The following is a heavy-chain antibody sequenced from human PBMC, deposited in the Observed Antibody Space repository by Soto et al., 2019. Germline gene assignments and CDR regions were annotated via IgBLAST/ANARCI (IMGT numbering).Heavy chain of an antibody. CDR1: GYSFSAYY. V-gene: IGHV1-2*02. CDR3: ARADRTPPPVAPMDV. Sequence: GASVKVSCKASGYSFSAYYIHWVRQAPGQGFEWMGWINPNSGGTDYARNFQARVTMTRDTSISTAYMELSRLRSDDTAVYYCARADRTPPPVAPMDVWGRGTTVTVSS. CDR2: INPNSGGT. J-gene: IGHJ6*02.